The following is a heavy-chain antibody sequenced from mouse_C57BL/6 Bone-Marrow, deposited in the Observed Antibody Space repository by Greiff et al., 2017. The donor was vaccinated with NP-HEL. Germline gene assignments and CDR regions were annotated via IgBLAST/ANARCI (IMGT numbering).Heavy chain of an antibody. CDR3: ATIYYDYDVGAMDY. CDR1: GYTFTDYY. J-gene: IGHJ4*01. Sequence: EVQLQQSGPVLVKPGASVKMSCKASGYTFTDYYMNWVKQSHGKSLEWIGVINPYNGGTSYNQKFKGKATLTVDKSSSTAYMELNSLTSEDSAVYYCATIYYDYDVGAMDYWGQGTSVTVSS. D-gene: IGHD2-4*01. CDR2: INPYNGGT. V-gene: IGHV1-19*01.